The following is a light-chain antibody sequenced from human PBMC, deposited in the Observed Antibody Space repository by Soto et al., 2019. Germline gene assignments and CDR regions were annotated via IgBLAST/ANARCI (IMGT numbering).Light chain of an antibody. V-gene: IGLV2-14*03. CDR3: SSYTNSGTLVL. J-gene: IGLJ2*01. Sequence: QSALTHPASVSGSPGQSITISCTGTSSDIGGYNFVSWYQQHPGKAPKLMIYDVSHRPSGISNRFSGSKSGNTASLTISGLQAEDEADYYCSSYTNSGTLVLFGGGTKLTVL. CDR2: DVS. CDR1: SSDIGGYNF.